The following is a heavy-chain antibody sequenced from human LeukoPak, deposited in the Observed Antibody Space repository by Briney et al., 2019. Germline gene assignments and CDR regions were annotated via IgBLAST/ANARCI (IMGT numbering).Heavy chain of an antibody. V-gene: IGHV3-11*01. CDR2: ISSSGSTI. CDR3: ASVLSTVTTSDY. D-gene: IGHD4-17*01. J-gene: IGHJ4*02. CDR1: GFTFSDYY. Sequence: GGSLRLSCAASGFTFSDYYMSWIRQAPGKGLEWVSYISSSGSTIYYADSVKGRFTISRDNAKNSLYLQMNSLRAEDTAVYYCASVLSTVTTSDYWGQGTLVTVSS.